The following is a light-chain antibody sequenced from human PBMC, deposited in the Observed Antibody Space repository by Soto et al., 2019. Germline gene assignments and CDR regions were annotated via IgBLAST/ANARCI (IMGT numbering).Light chain of an antibody. CDR1: SSDVGSYNY. V-gene: IGLV2-14*01. Sequence: QSALTQPASVSGSPGQSITISCTGTSSDVGSYNYVSWHQQHPGQAPKLMIYEVTNRASGVPDRFSASKSGNTASLTIYGLQAGDEADYYCSSYRSSSTYVFGTGTKLTVL. CDR2: EVT. CDR3: SSYRSSSTYV. J-gene: IGLJ1*01.